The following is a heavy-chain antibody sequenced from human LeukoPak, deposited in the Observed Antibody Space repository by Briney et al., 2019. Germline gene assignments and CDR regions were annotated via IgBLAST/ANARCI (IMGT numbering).Heavy chain of an antibody. J-gene: IGHJ4*02. D-gene: IGHD4/OR15-4a*01. Sequence: GGSLRLSCTVSGFTASSNSMSWVRQAPGKGLEWVSFIYSDNTHYSYSVKGRFTISRDNSKNTLYLQMNSLRAEDTAVYYCARRAGAYSHPYDYWGQGTLVTVSS. CDR3: ARRAGAYSHPYDY. CDR2: IYSDNT. CDR1: GFTASSNS. V-gene: IGHV3-53*01.